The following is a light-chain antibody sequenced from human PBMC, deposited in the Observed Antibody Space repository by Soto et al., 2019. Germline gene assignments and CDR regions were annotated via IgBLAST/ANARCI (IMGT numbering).Light chain of an antibody. J-gene: IGKJ2*01. CDR3: QQYNSYLVT. Sequence: DIQMTQSPSTLSASVGDRVTITCRASQSISSWLAWYQQKPGKAPKLLIYDASSLESGVPSRFSGSGYVTEFTLTISSLQPDEFATYYCQQYNSYLVTFGQGTKLEIK. CDR1: QSISSW. V-gene: IGKV1-5*01. CDR2: DAS.